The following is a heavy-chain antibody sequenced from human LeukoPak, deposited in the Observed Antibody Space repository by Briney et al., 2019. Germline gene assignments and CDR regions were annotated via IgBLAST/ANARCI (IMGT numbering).Heavy chain of an antibody. J-gene: IGHJ4*02. CDR3: ARGSLSPYYDSSDFRYTLPDY. D-gene: IGHD3-22*01. CDR1: GFTFRNYW. CDR2: ISYDGSNK. Sequence: GGSLRLSCAASGFTFRNYWMSWVRQAPGKGLEWVAVISYDGSNKYYADSVKGRFTISRDNSKNTLYLQMNSLRAEDTAVYYCARGSLSPYYDSSDFRYTLPDYWGQGTLVTVSS. V-gene: IGHV3-30*03.